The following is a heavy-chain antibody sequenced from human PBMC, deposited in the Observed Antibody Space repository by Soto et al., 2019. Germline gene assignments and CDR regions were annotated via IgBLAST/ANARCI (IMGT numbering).Heavy chain of an antibody. CDR2: ISYDGSSK. D-gene: IGHD2-8*01. CDR3: AKDRIALCTNGVCYSNPIDD. Sequence: PGGSLRLSCASSQFTFSSYVMHCVRHSPGKWLEWVASISYDGSSKYYADSVKGRFTISRHNSNNTLFLQLHSMTTEDTAVYFCAKDRIALCTNGVCYSNPIDDWGHGTLVTVSS. CDR1: QFTFSSYV. J-gene: IGHJ4*01. V-gene: IGHV3-30*18.